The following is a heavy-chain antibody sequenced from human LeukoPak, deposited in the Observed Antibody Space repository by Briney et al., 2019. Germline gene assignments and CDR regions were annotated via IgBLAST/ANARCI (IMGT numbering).Heavy chain of an antibody. CDR2: ISYDGSNK. CDR3: ARDRHFDL. CDR1: GFTFSSHP. J-gene: IGHJ2*01. Sequence: QPGRSLRPSCAASGFTFSSHPMHWVRQAPGKGLEWVALISYDGSNKYYADSVKGRFTISRDNSKNTLYLQMNSLRAEDTAVYYCARDRHFDLWGRGTLVTVSS. V-gene: IGHV3-30-3*01.